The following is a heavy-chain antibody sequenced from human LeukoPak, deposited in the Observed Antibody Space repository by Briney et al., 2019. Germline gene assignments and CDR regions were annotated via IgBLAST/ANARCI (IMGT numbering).Heavy chain of an antibody. CDR2: IWYDGGKK. V-gene: IGHV3-33*01. J-gene: IGHJ3*01. CDR3: VRYCNGGSRYPAAFDV. Sequence: GGSLRLSCAASGFTFSDYGMYWVRQAPGKGLEWVALIWYDGGKKYYTDSVRGRFTISRDNSKNTLYLQMNSLRAEDTAVYYCVRYCNGGSRYPAAFDVWGPGTTVTVSS. D-gene: IGHD2-15*01. CDR1: GFTFSDYG.